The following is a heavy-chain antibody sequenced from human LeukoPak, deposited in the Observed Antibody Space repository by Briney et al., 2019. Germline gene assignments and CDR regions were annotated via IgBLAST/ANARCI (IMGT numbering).Heavy chain of an antibody. CDR1: GYTFISYG. V-gene: IGHV1-2*04. D-gene: IGHD6-19*01. Sequence: ASVKVSCKASGYTFISYGITWVRQAPGQGLECMGWINPNSGGTNYAQKFQGWVTMTRDTSISTAYMELSRLRSDDTAVYYCARGSVAGQFDYWGQGTLVTVSS. CDR2: INPNSGGT. CDR3: ARGSVAGQFDY. J-gene: IGHJ4*02.